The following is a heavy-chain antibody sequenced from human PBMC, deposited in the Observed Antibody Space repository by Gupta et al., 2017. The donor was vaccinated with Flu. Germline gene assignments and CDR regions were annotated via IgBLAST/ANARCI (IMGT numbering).Heavy chain of an antibody. CDR3: AKDWRWNYNNYGMNV. CDR2: ISHDGSTR. Sequence: QAPGKGLEWVASISHDGSTRNYADSVQGRFSISRDNSEVRLYLQMSSLRIEDTAVYYCAKDWRWNYNNYGMNVWGQGTTVTVSS. J-gene: IGHJ6*02. D-gene: IGHD1-7*01. V-gene: IGHV3-30*18.